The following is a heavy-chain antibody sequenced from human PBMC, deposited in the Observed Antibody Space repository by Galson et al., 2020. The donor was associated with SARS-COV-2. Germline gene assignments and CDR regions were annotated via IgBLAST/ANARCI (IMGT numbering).Heavy chain of an antibody. V-gene: IGHV4-39*01. CDR1: GGSISSSSYY. CDR2: IYYSGST. CDR3: ASFWSGLYYYYVMDV. J-gene: IGHJ6*02. D-gene: IGHD3-3*01. Sequence: SETLSLTCTVSGGSISSSSYYWGWIRQPPGKGLEWIGSIYYSGSTYYNPSLKSRVTISVDTSKNHFSLKLSSVTAADTAVYYCASFWSGLYYYYVMDVWGQGTTVTVSS.